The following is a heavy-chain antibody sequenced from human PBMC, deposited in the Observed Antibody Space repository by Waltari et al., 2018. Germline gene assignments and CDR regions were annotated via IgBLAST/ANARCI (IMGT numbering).Heavy chain of an antibody. Sequence: QVQLQESGPGLVKPSETLSLTCAVSGYSISSGYYWGWIRQPPGKGLEWIGSIYHSGSTYYNPSRKSRVTISVDTSKNQFSLKLSSVTAADTAVYYCARGYGSGSYYKLNWFDPWGQGTLVTVSS. CDR1: GYSISSGYY. D-gene: IGHD3-10*01. CDR2: IYHSGST. CDR3: ARGYGSGSYYKLNWFDP. V-gene: IGHV4-38-2*01. J-gene: IGHJ5*02.